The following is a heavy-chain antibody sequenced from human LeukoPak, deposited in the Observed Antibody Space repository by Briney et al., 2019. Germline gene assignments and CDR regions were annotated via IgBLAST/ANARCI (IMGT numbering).Heavy chain of an antibody. J-gene: IGHJ6*02. V-gene: IGHV1-18*01. CDR3: ATCTASRHYYYGMDV. D-gene: IGHD2-8*01. CDR2: TSAYNGNT. Sequence: ASVKVSCKASGYTFTSYGISWVRQAPGQGLEWMGWTSAYNGNTNYAQKLQGRVTMTTDTSTSTAYMELRSLRSDDTAVYYCATCTASRHYYYGMDVWGQGTTVTVSS. CDR1: GYTFTSYG.